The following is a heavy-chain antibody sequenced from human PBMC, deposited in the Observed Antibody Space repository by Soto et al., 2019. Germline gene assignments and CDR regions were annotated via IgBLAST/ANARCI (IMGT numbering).Heavy chain of an antibody. Sequence: SETLSLTCTVSGGSISRYYWSWIRQPPGKGLEWIGYIYYSGSTNYNPSLKSRVTISVDTSKNQFSLKLSSVTAADTAVYYCARQNSDTAMVAGGDHYYYMDVWGKGTTVTVPS. V-gene: IGHV4-59*08. CDR3: ARQNSDTAMVAGGDHYYYMDV. CDR1: GGSISRYY. CDR2: IYYSGST. J-gene: IGHJ6*03. D-gene: IGHD5-18*01.